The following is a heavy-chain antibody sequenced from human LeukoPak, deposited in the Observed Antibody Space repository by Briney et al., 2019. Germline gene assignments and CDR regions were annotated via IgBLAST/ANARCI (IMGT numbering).Heavy chain of an antibody. CDR3: ARDSAGNDY. Sequence: GGSLRLSCAASGFPFTNAWLSWVRQAPGKGLEWVSSISSSSSYIYYADSVKGRFTISRDNAKNSLYLQMNSLRAEDTAMYYCARDSAGNDYWGQGTLVTVSS. D-gene: IGHD6-13*01. V-gene: IGHV3-21*01. CDR2: ISSSSSYI. CDR1: GFPFTNAW. J-gene: IGHJ4*02.